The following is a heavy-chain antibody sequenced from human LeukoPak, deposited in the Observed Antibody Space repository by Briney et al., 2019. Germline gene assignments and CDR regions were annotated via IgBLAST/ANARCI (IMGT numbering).Heavy chain of an antibody. V-gene: IGHV5-51*01. D-gene: IGHD1-26*01. CDR3: ARRYSGSSRAFDI. CDR1: GYSFTNYW. J-gene: IGHJ3*02. Sequence: GESLKISCKGSGYSFTNYWIGWVRQMPGKGLEWMGIIYPGDSDTRYSPSFQGQVTISADKSISTAYLQWSSLKASDTAMYYCARRYSGSSRAFDIWGQGTMVTVSS. CDR2: IYPGDSDT.